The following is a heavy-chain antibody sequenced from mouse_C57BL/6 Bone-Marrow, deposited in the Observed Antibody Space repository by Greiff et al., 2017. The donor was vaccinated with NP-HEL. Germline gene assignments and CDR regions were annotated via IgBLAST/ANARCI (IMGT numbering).Heavy chain of an antibody. CDR3: ARGGSSYWYFDV. V-gene: IGHV1-81*01. CDR1: GYTFTSYG. Sequence: VQLVESGAELARPGASVKLSCKASGYTFTSYGISWVKQRTGQGLEWIGEIYPRSGNTYYNEKFKGKATLTADKSSSTAYMELRSLTSEDSAVYFCARGGSSYWYFDVWGTGTTVTVSS. D-gene: IGHD1-1*01. CDR2: IYPRSGNT. J-gene: IGHJ1*03.